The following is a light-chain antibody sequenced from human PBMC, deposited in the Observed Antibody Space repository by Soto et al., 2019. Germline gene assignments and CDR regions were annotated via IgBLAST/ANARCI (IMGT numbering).Light chain of an antibody. V-gene: IGKV3-15*01. CDR3: LQYDTWPPGT. CDR1: EDVSSK. Sequence: IFMTQSPATLSVSPGGRSTLSCRASEDVSSKLAWYQQKPGLPPRLVIHDASTRATGIPGRFSGSGSGKDFTLTISGLQSEDFAIYYCLQYDTWPPGTFGQGTKVDIK. CDR2: DAS. J-gene: IGKJ1*01.